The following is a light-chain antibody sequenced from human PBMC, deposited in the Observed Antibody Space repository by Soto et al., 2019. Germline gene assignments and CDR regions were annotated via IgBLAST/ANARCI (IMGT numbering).Light chain of an antibody. V-gene: IGKV3D-20*02. CDR1: QSVSSSY. Sequence: EIVLTQSPGTLSLSPGERATFSCRASQSVSSSYIAWYQQKRGQAPRRLIYGASIRATGIPDRFSGSGSGTDFTLTISSLEPEDFAVYYCQQRSNWQGATFGGGTKVDIK. J-gene: IGKJ4*01. CDR3: QQRSNWQGAT. CDR2: GAS.